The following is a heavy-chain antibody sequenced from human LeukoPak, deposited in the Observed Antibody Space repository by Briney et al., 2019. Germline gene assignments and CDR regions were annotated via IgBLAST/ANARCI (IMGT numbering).Heavy chain of an antibody. J-gene: IGHJ6*03. Sequence: SQTLSLTCAISGDSVSSNSAAWNWIRQSPSSGLEWLGRTYYRSKWYNDYAVSVKSRITINPDTSKNQFSLQLNSVTPEDTAVYYCARRPHYSSGWYVYYYYMDVWGKGTTVTISS. V-gene: IGHV6-1*01. CDR1: GDSVSSNSAA. CDR2: TYYRSKWYN. CDR3: ARRPHYSSGWYVYYYYMDV. D-gene: IGHD6-19*01.